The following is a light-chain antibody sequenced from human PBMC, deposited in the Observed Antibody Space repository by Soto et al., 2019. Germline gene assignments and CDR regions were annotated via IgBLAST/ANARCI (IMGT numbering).Light chain of an antibody. V-gene: IGKV3-15*01. Sequence: EIVMTQSPATLSVSPGDRATLSCRASQNINNNLAWYQQKPGQAPRLLISGASTRATGVPARFSGSGSGTEFTLTVSSLQSGDFAVYYCQQYNNWPPYTFGQGTKVDIK. J-gene: IGKJ2*01. CDR1: QNINNN. CDR3: QQYNNWPPYT. CDR2: GAS.